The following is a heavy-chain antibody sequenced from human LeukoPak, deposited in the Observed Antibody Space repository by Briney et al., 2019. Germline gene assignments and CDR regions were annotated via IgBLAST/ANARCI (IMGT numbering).Heavy chain of an antibody. Sequence: SETLSLTCAVHGGSFSGYYWSWIRQPPGKGLEWIGEINHSGSTNYNPSLKSRVTISVDTSKNQFSLKLSSVTAADTAVYYCAGLDIVATAMDVWGKGTTVTISS. V-gene: IGHV4-34*01. CDR1: GGSFSGYY. CDR3: AGLDIVATAMDV. J-gene: IGHJ6*03. CDR2: INHSGST. D-gene: IGHD5-12*01.